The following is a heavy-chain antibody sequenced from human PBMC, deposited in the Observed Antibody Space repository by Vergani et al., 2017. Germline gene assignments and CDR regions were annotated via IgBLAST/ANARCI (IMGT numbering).Heavy chain of an antibody. D-gene: IGHD5-12*01. CDR3: AKANPRNSGYDYLYYYHAMDV. CDR1: VFSFTHYA. Sequence: EVQLLESGGDLVPPGGSLRLSCAASVFSFTHYAMHWVRQAPGKGLEWVSGISCSGGSTYYAGSVKGRFTISRDSSKNTLYLQMNSLNAGDTAVYYCAKANPRNSGYDYLYYYHAMDVWGQGTTVTVSS. CDR2: ISCSGGST. J-gene: IGHJ6*02. V-gene: IGHV3-23*01.